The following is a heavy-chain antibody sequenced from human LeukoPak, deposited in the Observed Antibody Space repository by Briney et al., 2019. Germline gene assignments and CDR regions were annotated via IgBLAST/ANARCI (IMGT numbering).Heavy chain of an antibody. D-gene: IGHD3-9*01. Sequence: ATVKVSCKASQYTFTGYYMHWVRQAPGQGLEWMGWINPNSGGANSAQKFLGRVTMTRDTSISTAYMELSRLRSDDTAVYYCARSSRYDIWTGYPYWGQGTLVTVSP. CDR3: ARSSRYDIWTGYPY. CDR1: QYTFTGYY. V-gene: IGHV1-2*02. J-gene: IGHJ4*02. CDR2: INPNSGGA.